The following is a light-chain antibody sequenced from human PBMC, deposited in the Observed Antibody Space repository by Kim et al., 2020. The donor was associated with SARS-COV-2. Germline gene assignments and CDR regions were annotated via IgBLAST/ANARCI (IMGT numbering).Light chain of an antibody. CDR1: KLGDKY. CDR2: QDY. J-gene: IGLJ2*01. V-gene: IGLV3-1*01. CDR3: QAWDSSTVV. Sequence: SYELTQPSSVSVSPGQTVSITCSGDKLGDKYACWYQQRPGQSPVLVIYQDYKRPSGIPGRFSGSNSGNTATLTISGTQALDEADYYCQAWDSSTVV.